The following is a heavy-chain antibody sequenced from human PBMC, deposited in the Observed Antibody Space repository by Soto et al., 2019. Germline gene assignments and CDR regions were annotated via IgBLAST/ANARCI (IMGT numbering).Heavy chain of an antibody. CDR3: ARDYGYYYGSGSYFSWFDP. J-gene: IGHJ5*02. D-gene: IGHD3-10*01. CDR2: INPSGGST. Sequence: GASVKVSCKASGYTFTSYYMHWVRQAPGQGLEWMGIINPSGGSTSYAQKFQGRVTMTRDTSTSTVYMELSSLRSEDTAVYYCARDYGYYYGSGSYFSWFDPWGQGTLVTVSS. CDR1: GYTFTSYY. V-gene: IGHV1-46*01.